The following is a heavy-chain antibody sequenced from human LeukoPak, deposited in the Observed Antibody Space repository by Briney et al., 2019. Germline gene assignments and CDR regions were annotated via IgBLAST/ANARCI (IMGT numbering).Heavy chain of an antibody. CDR1: GFTFSDYS. D-gene: IGHD3-9*01. J-gene: IGHJ6*03. V-gene: IGHV3-48*01. CDR3: ARDRGQTGYYWSYYYYMDV. CDR2: ISGGSSTM. Sequence: PGGSLRLSCAASGFTFSDYSMNWVRQAPGKGLEWVSYISGGSSTMYYADSVKGRFTISRDNAKNSLYLQMNSLRAEDTAVCYCARDRGQTGYYWSYYYYMDVWGIGTTVTVSS.